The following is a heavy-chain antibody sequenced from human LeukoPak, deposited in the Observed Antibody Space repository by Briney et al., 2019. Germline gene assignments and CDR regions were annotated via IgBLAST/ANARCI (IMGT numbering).Heavy chain of an antibody. V-gene: IGHV4-59*08. J-gene: IGHJ4*02. Sequence: PSETLSLTCTVSGGSISSYYWSWIRQPPGKGLEWIGYISYSGSTNYNPSLKSRVTISVDTSKNLFSLRLTSVTAADTAVYYCARHSQHSRDLGSARNFDYWGQGTLVTVSS. CDR2: ISYSGST. CDR1: GGSISSYY. D-gene: IGHD7-27*01. CDR3: ARHSQHSRDLGSARNFDY.